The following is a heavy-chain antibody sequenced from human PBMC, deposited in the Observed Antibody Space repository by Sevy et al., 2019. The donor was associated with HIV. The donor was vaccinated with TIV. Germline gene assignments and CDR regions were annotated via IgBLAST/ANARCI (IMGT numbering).Heavy chain of an antibody. V-gene: IGHV3-30*02. Sequence: GGSLRLSCTASGFTFSYFGMHWDRQAPGKGLEWVAFIGYDATDNYYADSVKGRFAISRDNSKNTLFLQMNSLRPEDTAIYYCAKNTASAGTGGFDYWGQGALVTVSS. CDR2: IGYDATDN. J-gene: IGHJ4*02. CDR3: AKNTASAGTGGFDY. D-gene: IGHD6-13*01. CDR1: GFTFSYFG.